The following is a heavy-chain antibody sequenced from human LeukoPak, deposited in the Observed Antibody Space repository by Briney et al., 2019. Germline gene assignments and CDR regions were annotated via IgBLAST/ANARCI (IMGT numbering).Heavy chain of an antibody. CDR2: ISGSGGST. J-gene: IGHJ4*02. Sequence: GGSLRLSCAASGFTFSSYAMSWVRQAPGKGLEWVSAISGSGGSTYYADSVKGRFTISRDNSKNTLYLQMTSLRAEDTAVYYCARQNTPHGNFDYWGQGILVTVSS. CDR1: GFTFSSYA. CDR3: ARQNTPHGNFDY. D-gene: IGHD1-26*01. V-gene: IGHV3-23*01.